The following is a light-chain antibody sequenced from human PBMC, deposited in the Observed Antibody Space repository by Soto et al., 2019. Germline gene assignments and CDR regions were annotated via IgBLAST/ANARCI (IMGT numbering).Light chain of an antibody. CDR3: QYYAGSPPYS. Sequence: EIVLTQSPGTLSLSPGERATLSCRASQSVSSSFLAWYQQKPGQAPRLLIYGASNRATGIPDRFSGSGSGTDFTLTISRLEPEDFAVYFCQYYAGSPPYSFGQGTKLDIK. CDR1: QSVSSSF. J-gene: IGKJ2*01. CDR2: GAS. V-gene: IGKV3-20*01.